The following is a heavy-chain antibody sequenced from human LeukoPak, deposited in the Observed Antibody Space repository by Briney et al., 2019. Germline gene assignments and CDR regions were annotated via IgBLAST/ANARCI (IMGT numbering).Heavy chain of an antibody. CDR2: IIPILGIA. CDR3: ARDLGRYDILTGYYNLGY. V-gene: IGHV1-69*04. CDR1: GGTFSSYA. Sequence: SVKVSCKASGGTFSSYAISWVRQAPGQGLEWMGRIIPILGIANYAQKFQGRVTITADKSTSTAYMELSSLRSEDTAVYYCARDLGRYDILTGYYNLGYWGQGTLVTVSS. J-gene: IGHJ4*02. D-gene: IGHD3-9*01.